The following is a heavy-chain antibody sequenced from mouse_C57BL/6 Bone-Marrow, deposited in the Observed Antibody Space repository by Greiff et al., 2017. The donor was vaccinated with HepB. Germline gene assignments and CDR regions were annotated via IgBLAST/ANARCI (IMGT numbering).Heavy chain of an antibody. D-gene: IGHD1-1*01. J-gene: IGHJ1*03. CDR1: GFTFSSYA. CDR3: AREGITTVVTYWYFDV. V-gene: IGHV5-4*01. Sequence: EVQLVESGGGLVKPGGSLKLSCAASGFTFSSYAMSWVRQTPEKRLEWVATISDGGSYTYYPDNVKGRFTISRDNAKNNLYLQMSHLKSEDTAMYYCAREGITTVVTYWYFDVWGTGTTVTVSS. CDR2: ISDGGSYT.